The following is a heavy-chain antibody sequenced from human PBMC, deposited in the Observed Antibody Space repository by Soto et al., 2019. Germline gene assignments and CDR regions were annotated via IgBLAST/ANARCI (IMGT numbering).Heavy chain of an antibody. V-gene: IGHV3-23*01. D-gene: IGHD4-17*01. CDR1: GFTCTSYA. CDR2: ISGSGGST. CDR3: AKVFLWRTVTSYFAY. Sequence: EVQLLESGGGLVQPGGSLRLSCAASGFTCTSYAMSWVRQAPGKGLEWVSAISGSGGSTYYADSVKGRFTISRDNSNNTLYLQMNSLRAEDTAVYYCAKVFLWRTVTSYFAYWGQGTLVTVSS. J-gene: IGHJ4*02.